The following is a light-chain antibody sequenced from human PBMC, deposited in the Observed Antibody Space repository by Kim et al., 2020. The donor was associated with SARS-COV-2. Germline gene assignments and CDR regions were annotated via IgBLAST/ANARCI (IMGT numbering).Light chain of an antibody. CDR1: QSSSYTSNKKNY. CDR3: QQYYFTPIT. J-gene: IGKJ5*01. Sequence: ATINCRSDQSSSYTSNKKNYLAWYQQKPGQPPRVLIYWAAIRKPGVPERFSGGGAGTDFTLTITDLQAEDVAVYYCQQYYFTPITFGQGTRLEIK. V-gene: IGKV4-1*01. CDR2: WAA.